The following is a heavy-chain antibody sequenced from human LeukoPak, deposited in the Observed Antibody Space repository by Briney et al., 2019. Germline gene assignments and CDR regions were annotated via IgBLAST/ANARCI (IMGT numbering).Heavy chain of an antibody. CDR2: ISYDGSNK. CDR3: ARDGGYSSAGDAH. CDR1: GFTFSSYG. J-gene: IGHJ1*01. D-gene: IGHD6-19*01. Sequence: PGRSLRLSCAASGFTFSSYGMPWVRQAPGKGLEWVAVISYDGSNKYYADSVKGRFTISRDNAKNSLYLQMNSLRDEDTAVYYCARDGGYSSAGDAHWGHGPPFTVS. V-gene: IGHV3-30*03.